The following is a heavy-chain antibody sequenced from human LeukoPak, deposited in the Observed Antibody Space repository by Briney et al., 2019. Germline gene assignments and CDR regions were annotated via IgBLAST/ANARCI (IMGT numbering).Heavy chain of an antibody. Sequence: ASVKVSCKASGYSFRNYGMHWVRQAPGQRLEWMGWINPTNEKTKYSEKFQGRVTMTRDTSTSTVYMELSSLRSEDTAVYYCATPYSSSDYYYYYYMDVWGKGTTVTVSS. V-gene: IGHV1-3*01. CDR1: GYSFRNYG. CDR3: ATPYSSSDYYYYYYMDV. J-gene: IGHJ6*03. D-gene: IGHD6-6*01. CDR2: INPTNEKT.